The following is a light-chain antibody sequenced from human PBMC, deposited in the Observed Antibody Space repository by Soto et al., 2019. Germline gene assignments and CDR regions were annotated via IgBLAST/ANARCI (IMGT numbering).Light chain of an antibody. CDR1: SNDIGYYDF. CDR3: ASYTTNNILGV. V-gene: IGLV2-14*03. CDR2: DVN. J-gene: IGLJ1*01. Sequence: QSALTQPASVSGSPGQSITISCTGTSNDIGYYDFVSWYQQHPDKAPKLMIYDVNNRPSGVSNRFSGSKSGNTASLTISRLQPEDEADYYCASYTTNNILGVFGTGTKLTVL.